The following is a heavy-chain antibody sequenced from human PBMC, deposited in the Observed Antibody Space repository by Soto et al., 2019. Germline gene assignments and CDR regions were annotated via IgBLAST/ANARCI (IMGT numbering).Heavy chain of an antibody. CDR2: TYYRSKWHN. CDR3: ARDSVAARPRGFYYYYGMDV. CDR1: GDSVSSNSAA. D-gene: IGHD6-6*01. Sequence: SQTLSLTCAISGDSVSSNSAAWNWIRQSPSRGLEWLGRTYYRSKWHNDYAVSVKSRITINPDTSKNQFSLQLNSVTPEDTAVYYCARDSVAARPRGFYYYYGMDVWGQGTTVTVSS. V-gene: IGHV6-1*01. J-gene: IGHJ6*02.